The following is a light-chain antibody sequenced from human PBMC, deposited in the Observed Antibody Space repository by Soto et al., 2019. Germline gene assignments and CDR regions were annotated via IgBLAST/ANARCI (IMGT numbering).Light chain of an antibody. J-gene: IGLJ2*01. CDR1: SSNIGANYD. CDR3: QCYDSSLRGVL. V-gene: IGLV1-40*01. CDR2: GNN. Sequence: QSVLTQPPSVSRAPGQRITISCTGSSSNIGANYDVHWHQQLPGTAPKLLIYGNNNRPSGVPDRFSASKSGTSASLAISGLQAEDEADYYCQCYDSSLRGVLFGGGTKLTVL.